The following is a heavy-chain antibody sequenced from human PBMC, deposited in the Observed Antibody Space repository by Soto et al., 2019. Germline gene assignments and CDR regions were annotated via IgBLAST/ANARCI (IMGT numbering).Heavy chain of an antibody. CDR3: AKASSYYDFWSGYSHNWFDP. D-gene: IGHD3-3*01. CDR1: GFTFSSYA. CDR2: ISGSGGST. Sequence: GGSLRLSCAASGFTFSSYAMSWVRQAPGKGLEWVSAISGSGGSTYYADSVKGRFTISRDNSKNTLYLQMNSLGAEDTAVYYCAKASSYYDFWSGYSHNWFDPWGQGTLVTVSS. J-gene: IGHJ5*02. V-gene: IGHV3-23*01.